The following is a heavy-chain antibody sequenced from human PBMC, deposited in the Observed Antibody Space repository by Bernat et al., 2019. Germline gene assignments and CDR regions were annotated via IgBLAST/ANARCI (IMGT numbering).Heavy chain of an antibody. CDR2: IIPILGIA. D-gene: IGHD2-2*01. CDR3: ARDGRPVVVPAAMNYYYGMDV. CDR1: GGTFSSYA. J-gene: IGHJ6*02. V-gene: IGHV1-69*04. Sequence: QVQLVQSGAEVKKPGSSVKVSCKASGGTFSSYAISWVRQAPGQGLEWMGRIIPILGIANYAQKFTGRVTITADKSTGAAYMELSSLRSEDTAVYYWARDGRPVVVPAAMNYYYGMDVWGQGTTVTVSS.